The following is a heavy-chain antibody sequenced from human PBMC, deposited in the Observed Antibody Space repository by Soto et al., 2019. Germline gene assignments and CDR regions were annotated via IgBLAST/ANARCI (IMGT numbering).Heavy chain of an antibody. CDR3: ARTRWELLSYYYYGMDV. V-gene: IGHV1-46*01. D-gene: IGHD1-26*01. CDR1: GYTFTSYY. J-gene: IGHJ6*02. Sequence: ASVKVSCKASGYTFTSYYMHWVRQAPGQGLEWMGIINPSGGSTSYAQKFQGRVTMTRDTSTSTVYMELNSLRSEDTAVYYCARTRWELLSYYYYGMDVWGQGTTVTVSS. CDR2: INPSGGST.